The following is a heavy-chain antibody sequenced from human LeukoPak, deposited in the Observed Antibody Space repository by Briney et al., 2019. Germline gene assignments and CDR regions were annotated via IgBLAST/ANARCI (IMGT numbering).Heavy chain of an antibody. Sequence: SETLSLTCTVSGGSISSYYWSWIRQPAGKGLEWIGRIYTSGSTNYNPSLKSRVTMSVDTSKNQFSLRLSSATAADTAVYYCARGGEYGDYRHTQYFQHWGQGTLVTVSS. CDR2: IYTSGST. D-gene: IGHD4-17*01. J-gene: IGHJ1*01. V-gene: IGHV4-4*07. CDR1: GGSISSYY. CDR3: ARGGEYGDYRHTQYFQH.